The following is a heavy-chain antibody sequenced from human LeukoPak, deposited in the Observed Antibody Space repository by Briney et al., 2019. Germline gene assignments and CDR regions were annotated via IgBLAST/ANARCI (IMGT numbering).Heavy chain of an antibody. J-gene: IGHJ4*02. CDR2: IIPIFGTA. V-gene: IGHV1-69*05. CDR1: GGTFSRYA. CDR3: ARETYYDILTGYADFDY. Sequence: SVKVSCKASGGTFSRYAISWVRQAPGQGLEWMGRIIPIFGTANYAQKFQGRVTITTDESTSTAYMELSSLRSEDTAVYYCARETYYDILTGYADFDYWGQGTLVTVSS. D-gene: IGHD3-9*01.